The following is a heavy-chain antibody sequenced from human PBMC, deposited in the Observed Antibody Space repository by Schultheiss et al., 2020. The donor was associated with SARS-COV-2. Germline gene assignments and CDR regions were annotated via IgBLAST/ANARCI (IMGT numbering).Heavy chain of an antibody. V-gene: IGHV3-74*03. CDR1: GFTFKNHW. CDR2: INSDGSST. D-gene: IGHD3-3*01. Sequence: GGSLRLSCVGSGFTFKNHWMHWVRQAPGTGLMWVARINSDGSSTKYGDSAQGRFTISRDNSKNSLYLQMNSLRTEDTALYYCAKDVTSRAYDFWSGYMVYNYYGMDVWGQGTTVTV. J-gene: IGHJ6*02. CDR3: AKDVTSRAYDFWSGYMVYNYYGMDV.